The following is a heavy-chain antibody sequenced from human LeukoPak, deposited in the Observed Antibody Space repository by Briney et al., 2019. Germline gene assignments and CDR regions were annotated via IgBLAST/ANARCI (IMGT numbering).Heavy chain of an antibody. V-gene: IGHV3-30*18. J-gene: IGHJ4*02. D-gene: IGHD3-22*01. CDR3: AKDYYDSSGYYSEVDY. Sequence: GGSLRLSCVTTGFTFSKYGMHWVRQAPGKGLEWVAVISYDGNNKYYADSVKGRFTISRDNSKNTLYLQMNSLRAEDTAVYYCAKDYYDSSGYYSEVDYWGQGTLVTVSS. CDR2: ISYDGNNK. CDR1: GFTFSKYG.